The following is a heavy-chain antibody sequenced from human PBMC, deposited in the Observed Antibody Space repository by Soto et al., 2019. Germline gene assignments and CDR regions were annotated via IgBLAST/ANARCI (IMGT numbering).Heavy chain of an antibody. CDR3: AWVALTGVILEAIDS. J-gene: IGHJ4*02. Sequence: QVQLVQSGAEVKKTGSSVRVSCKASAGAFVNNAITWVRQAPGQGLELMGSIVPMFGTSYYVQKFHGRVTFTADESTRTAFRELSGLVFEDTAVYYWAWVALTGVILEAIDSRGQGTLISVAS. CDR2: IVPMFGTS. CDR1: AGAFVNNA. V-gene: IGHV1-69*18. D-gene: IGHD1-1*01.